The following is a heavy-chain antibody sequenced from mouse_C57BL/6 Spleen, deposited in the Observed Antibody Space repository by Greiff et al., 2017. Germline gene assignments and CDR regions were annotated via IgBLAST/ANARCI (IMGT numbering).Heavy chain of an antibody. CDR2: IWRGGST. Sequence: VHLVESGPGLVQPSQSLSITCTVSGFSFTSYGVHWVRQSPGTGLEWLGVIWRGGSTDYNAAFMSRLSITQDNSKSQVFFKMNRLQADDTAIYYCAKESYSNWCFEGWGTGTTGTGSS. D-gene: IGHD2-5*01. CDR3: AKESYSNWCFEG. V-gene: IGHV2-5*01. CDR1: GFSFTSYG. J-gene: IGHJ1*03.